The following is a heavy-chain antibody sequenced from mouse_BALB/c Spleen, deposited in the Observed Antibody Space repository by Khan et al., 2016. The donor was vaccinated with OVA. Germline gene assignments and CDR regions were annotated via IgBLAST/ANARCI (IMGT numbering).Heavy chain of an antibody. J-gene: IGHJ4*01. CDR3: ARQPYYHYYVMDY. V-gene: IGHV2-6-1*01. Sequence: QVQLKRSGPGLVAPSQSLSITCTISGFSLTNYGVHWVRLPPGKGLEWLVVIWSDGSTTYNSALKSRLSISKDNSKSQVFLKMNSLQTDDTAMYYCARQPYYHYYVMDYWGQGTSVTVSS. D-gene: IGHD2-10*01. CDR1: GFSLTNYG. CDR2: IWSDGST.